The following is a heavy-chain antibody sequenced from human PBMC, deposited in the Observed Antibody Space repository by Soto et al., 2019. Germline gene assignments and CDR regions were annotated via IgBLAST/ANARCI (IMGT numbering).Heavy chain of an antibody. CDR3: ARDLRSMLEDYYYYYGMDV. CDR2: IIPILGIA. J-gene: IGHJ6*02. Sequence: RPSVKVSCKASGGTFSSYTISWVRQAPGQGLEWMGRIIPILGIANYAQKFQGRVTITADKSTSTAYMELSSLRSEDTAVYYCARDLRSMLEDYYYYYGMDVWGQGTTVTVSS. CDR1: GGTFSSYT. V-gene: IGHV1-69*04. D-gene: IGHD2-8*01.